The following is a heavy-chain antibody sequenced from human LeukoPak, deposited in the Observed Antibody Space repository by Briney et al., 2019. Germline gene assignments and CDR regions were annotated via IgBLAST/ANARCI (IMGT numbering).Heavy chain of an antibody. Sequence: SGGSLRLSCAASGFTFSSYWMSWVRQAPGKGLEWVANIKQDGSEKYYVDSVKGRFTISRDNAKNSLYLQMNSLRAEGTAVYYCARAVTLVATANYEYWGQGTQVTVSS. J-gene: IGHJ4*02. CDR2: IKQDGSEK. V-gene: IGHV3-7*01. CDR1: GFTFSSYW. CDR3: ARAVTLVATANYEY. D-gene: IGHD5-12*01.